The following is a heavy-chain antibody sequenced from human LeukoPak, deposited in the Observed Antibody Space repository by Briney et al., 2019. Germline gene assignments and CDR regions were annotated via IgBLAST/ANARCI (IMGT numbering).Heavy chain of an antibody. J-gene: IGHJ6*03. D-gene: IGHD1-20*01. CDR3: ARGGYNWKGAYMDV. V-gene: IGHV4-34*01. CDR1: GFTFSSYG. Sequence: PGGSLRLSCAASGFTFSSYGMTWVRQAPGKGLEWIGEINHSGSTNYNPSLKSRVTISVDTSKNQVSLKVSSVTAADTAVYYCARGGYNWKGAYMDVWGKGTTVTVSS. CDR2: INHSGST.